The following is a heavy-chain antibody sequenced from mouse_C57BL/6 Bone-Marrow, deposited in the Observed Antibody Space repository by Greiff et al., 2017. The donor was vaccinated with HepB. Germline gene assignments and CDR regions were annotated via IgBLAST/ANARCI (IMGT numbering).Heavy chain of an antibody. CDR3: ARDPNWYSFDY. J-gene: IGHJ2*01. CDR2: ISDGGSYT. D-gene: IGHD4-1*01. CDR1: GFTFSSDA. V-gene: IGHV5-4*01. Sequence: EVQLQESGGGLVKPGGSLKLSCAASGFTFSSDAMSWVRQTPEKRLEWVATISDGGSYTYYPDNVKGRFTISRDNAKNNLYLQMSHLKSEDTAMYYCARDPNWYSFDYWGHGTTLTVSS.